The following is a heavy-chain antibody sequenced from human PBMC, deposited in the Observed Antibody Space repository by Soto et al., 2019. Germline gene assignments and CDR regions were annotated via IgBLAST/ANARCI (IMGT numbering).Heavy chain of an antibody. CDR1: GFTVSSNY. CDR3: ARVRNDYSNYYFDY. Sequence: GGSLRLSCAASGFTVSSNYMSWVRQAPGKGLEWVSVIYSGGSTYYADSVKGRFTISRDNSKNTLYLQMNSLRAEDTAVYYCARVRNDYSNYYFDYWGRGTLVTVSS. J-gene: IGHJ4*02. D-gene: IGHD4-4*01. CDR2: IYSGGST. V-gene: IGHV3-66*01.